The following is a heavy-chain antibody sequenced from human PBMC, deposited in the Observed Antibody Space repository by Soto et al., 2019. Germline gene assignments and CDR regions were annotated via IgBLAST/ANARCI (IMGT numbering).Heavy chain of an antibody. CDR3: AVYTDAWHTFDS. CDR1: GGSISTSGYF. CDR2: INHSGTT. D-gene: IGHD2-2*02. Sequence: QLHLQESGPGLVKPSETLSLTCTVSGGSISTSGYFWGWFRQPPGKGLVWIATINHSGTTYYNPSLKSRVIISVDTSKNQFSLNLNSLTAADTALYYCAVYTDAWHTFDSWGQGTLVTVSS. V-gene: IGHV4-39*01. J-gene: IGHJ5*01.